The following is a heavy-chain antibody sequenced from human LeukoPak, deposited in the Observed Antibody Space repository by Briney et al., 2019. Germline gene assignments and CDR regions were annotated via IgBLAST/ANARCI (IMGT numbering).Heavy chain of an antibody. Sequence: GGSLRLSSAASGFTFSSYWMSWVRQAPGKGLEWVANIKQDGSEKYYVDSVKGRFTISRDNAKNSLYLQMNSLRAEDTAVYYCARDSTVVSFFYYYGMDVWGQGTTVTVSS. CDR2: IKQDGSEK. CDR3: ARDSTVVSFFYYYGMDV. D-gene: IGHD4-23*01. J-gene: IGHJ6*02. V-gene: IGHV3-7*01. CDR1: GFTFSSYW.